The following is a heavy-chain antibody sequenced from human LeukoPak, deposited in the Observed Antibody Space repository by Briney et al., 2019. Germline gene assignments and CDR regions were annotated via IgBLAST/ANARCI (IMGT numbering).Heavy chain of an antibody. CDR3: ARGTEGSGDYGFIVSFAFDI. D-gene: IGHD4-17*01. Sequence: SETLSLTCAVYGGSFSGYYWSWIRQPPGKGLEWIGEINHSGSTNYNPSLKSRVTISVDTSKNQFSLKLSSVTAADTAVYYCARGTEGSGDYGFIVSFAFDIWGQGTMVTVSS. V-gene: IGHV4-34*01. CDR1: GGSFSGYY. J-gene: IGHJ3*02. CDR2: INHSGST.